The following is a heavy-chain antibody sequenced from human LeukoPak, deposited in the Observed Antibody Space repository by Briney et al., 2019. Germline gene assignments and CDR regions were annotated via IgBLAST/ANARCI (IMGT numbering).Heavy chain of an antibody. V-gene: IGHV4-34*01. CDR1: GGSFSGYY. D-gene: IGHD2-21*02. Sequence: PSETLSLTCAVYGGSFSGYYWSWIRQPPGKGLEWIGEINHSGSTNYNPSLKSRVTISVDTSKNQFSLKLSSVTAADTAVYYCARHLVTAIPYWGQGTLVTVSS. CDR2: INHSGST. J-gene: IGHJ4*02. CDR3: ARHLVTAIPY.